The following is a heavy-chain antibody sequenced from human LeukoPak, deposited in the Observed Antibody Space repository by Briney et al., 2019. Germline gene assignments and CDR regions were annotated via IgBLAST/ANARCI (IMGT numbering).Heavy chain of an antibody. CDR1: GFTFSSYA. CDR2: ISASGGST. Sequence: GGSLRLSCAASGFTFSSYAMSWVRQAPGKGLEWVSAISASGGSTYNADSVKGRFTISRDNSKNTPYLQMNSLRAEDTAVYYCAKTFANYYGSGNGMDVWGQGTTVTVSS. V-gene: IGHV3-23*01. CDR3: AKTFANYYGSGNGMDV. J-gene: IGHJ6*02. D-gene: IGHD3-10*01.